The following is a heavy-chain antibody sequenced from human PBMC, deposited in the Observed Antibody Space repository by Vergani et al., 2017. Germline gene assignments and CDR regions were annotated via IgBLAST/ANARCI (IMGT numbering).Heavy chain of an antibody. CDR3: ASIARAPARRNPPPDY. Sequence: QVQLQEWGAGLLKTSETLSLTCGVSGGSFSDYYWSWIRQGPGMGLEWIGEVNHVGSTNYNPSLKSRVSISVDTSKNQISLQLTSLTAADSALYFCASIARAPARRNPPPDYWGQEVLVTVSS. J-gene: IGHJ4*02. D-gene: IGHD3-16*02. V-gene: IGHV4-34*01. CDR2: VNHVGST. CDR1: GGSFSDYY.